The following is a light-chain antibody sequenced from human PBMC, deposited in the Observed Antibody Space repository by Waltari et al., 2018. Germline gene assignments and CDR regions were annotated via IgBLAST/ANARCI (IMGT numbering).Light chain of an antibody. CDR1: QSISSN. J-gene: IGKJ5*01. CDR2: AAS. CDR3: QQSYSTPYTFPIT. V-gene: IGKV1-39*01. Sequence: DIQMTQSPSSLSASVGDRVTITCRASQSISSNLNWYQQKPGKAPKLLIYAASSLQSGVPSRFSGSGSGTDFTLTISSLQPEDFATYYCQQSYSTPYTFPITFGQGTRLEIK.